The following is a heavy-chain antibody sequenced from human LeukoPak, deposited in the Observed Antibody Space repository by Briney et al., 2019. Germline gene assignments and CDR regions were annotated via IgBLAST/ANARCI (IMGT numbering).Heavy chain of an antibody. J-gene: IGHJ3*02. CDR3: AKSRAYRGITFGGVIIDAFDI. D-gene: IGHD3-16*01. CDR1: GFTFSSYW. CDR2: INSDGSST. V-gene: IGHV3-74*01. Sequence: PGGSLRLSCAASGFTFSSYWMHWVRQAPGKGLVWVSRINSDGSSTSYADSVKGRFTISRDNSKNTLYLQMNSLRAEDTAVYYCAKSRAYRGITFGGVIIDAFDIWGQGTMVTVSS.